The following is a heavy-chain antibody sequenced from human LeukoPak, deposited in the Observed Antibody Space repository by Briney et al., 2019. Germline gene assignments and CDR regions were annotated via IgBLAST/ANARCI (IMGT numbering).Heavy chain of an antibody. CDR2: IYTDGST. V-gene: IGHV3-53*01. CDR1: GFTVSSNY. Sequence: GGSLRLSCAASGFTVSSNYMSWVRQAPGKGLEWVSVIYTDGSTYYADSVKGRFTISRDNSKNTLYLQMNNLRAEDTAVYYCAKDRGDGHNSGYFVYWGQGSLVTVSS. D-gene: IGHD5-24*01. J-gene: IGHJ4*02. CDR3: AKDRGDGHNSGYFVY.